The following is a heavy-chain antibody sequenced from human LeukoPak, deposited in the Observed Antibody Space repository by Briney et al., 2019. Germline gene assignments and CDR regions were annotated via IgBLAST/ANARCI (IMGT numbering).Heavy chain of an antibody. CDR1: GYSFTSYW. CDR3: ARQSCSGGSCYEANWFDP. D-gene: IGHD2-15*01. J-gene: IGHJ5*02. CDR2: IYPGDSDT. Sequence: GESLKISRKGSGYSFTSYWIGWVRQMPGKGLEWMGIIYPGDSDTRYSPSFQGQVTISADKSISTAYLQWSCLKASDTAMYYCARQSCSGGSCYEANWFDPWGQGTLVTVSS. V-gene: IGHV5-51*01.